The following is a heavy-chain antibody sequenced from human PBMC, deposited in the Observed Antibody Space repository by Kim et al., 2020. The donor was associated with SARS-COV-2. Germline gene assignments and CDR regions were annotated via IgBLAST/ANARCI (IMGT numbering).Heavy chain of an antibody. D-gene: IGHD6-13*01. J-gene: IGHJ4*01. Sequence: SETLSLTCTVSGGSISSSSYYWGWIRQPPGKGLEWIGSIYYSGSTYYNPSLKSRVTISVDTSKNQFSLKLSSVTAADTAVYYFARVSPQLYSSSWSYYF. V-gene: IGHV4-39*07. CDR1: GGSISSSSYY. CDR2: IYYSGST. CDR3: ARVSPQLYSSSWSYYF.